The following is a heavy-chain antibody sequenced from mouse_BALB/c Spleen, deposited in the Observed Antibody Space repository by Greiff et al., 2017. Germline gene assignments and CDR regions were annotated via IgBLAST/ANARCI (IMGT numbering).Heavy chain of an antibody. J-gene: IGHJ3*01. CDR3: ASPHYYGSSLFAY. CDR2: ISSGSSTI. D-gene: IGHD1-1*01. CDR1: GFTFSSFG. Sequence: EVKLMESGGGLVQPGGSRKLSCAASGFTFSSFGMHWVRQAPEKGLEWVAYISSGSSTIYYADTVKGRFTISRDNPKNTLFLQMTSLRSEDTAMYYCASPHYYGSSLFAYWGQGTLVTVSA. V-gene: IGHV5-17*02.